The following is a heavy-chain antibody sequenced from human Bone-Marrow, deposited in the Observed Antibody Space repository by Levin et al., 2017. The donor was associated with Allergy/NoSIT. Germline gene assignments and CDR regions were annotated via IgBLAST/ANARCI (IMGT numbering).Heavy chain of an antibody. D-gene: IGHD1-26*01. CDR1: GGTFSSYA. CDR3: ATNSGSYDAHYYYYGMDV. J-gene: IGHJ6*02. CDR2: IIPIFGTA. V-gene: IGHV1-69*06. Sequence: SVKVSCKASGGTFSSYAISWVRQAPGQGLEWMGGIIPIFGTANYAQKFQGRVTITADKSTSTAYMELSSLRSEDTAVYYCATNSGSYDAHYYYYGMDVWGQGTTVTVSS.